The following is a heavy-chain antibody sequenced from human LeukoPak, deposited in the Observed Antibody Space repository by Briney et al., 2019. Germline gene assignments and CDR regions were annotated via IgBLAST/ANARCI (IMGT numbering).Heavy chain of an antibody. Sequence: APVKVSCKASGYTLSGYYIHWVRQAPGQGLEWMGWINPNSGETKYAQNFQGGVTLTRDTSISTFYMEVSRLTSGDTAVYFCARYNWNDVVSALDYWGQGTLVTVSS. CDR1: GYTLSGYY. V-gene: IGHV1-2*02. CDR3: ARYNWNDVVSALDY. D-gene: IGHD1-1*01. J-gene: IGHJ4*02. CDR2: INPNSGET.